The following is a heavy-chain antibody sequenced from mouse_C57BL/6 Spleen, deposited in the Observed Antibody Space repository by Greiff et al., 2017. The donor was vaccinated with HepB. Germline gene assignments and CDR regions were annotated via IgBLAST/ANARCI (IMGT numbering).Heavy chain of an antibody. V-gene: IGHV10-1*01. Sequence: EVQRVESGGGLVQPKGSLKLSCAASGFSFNTYAMNWVRQAPGKGLEWVARIRSKSNNYATYYADSVKDRFTISRDDSESMLYLQMNNLKTEDTAMYYCVRHASYYSNGFDYWGQGTTLTVSS. D-gene: IGHD2-5*01. CDR2: IRSKSNNYAT. CDR3: VRHASYYSNGFDY. J-gene: IGHJ2*01. CDR1: GFSFNTYA.